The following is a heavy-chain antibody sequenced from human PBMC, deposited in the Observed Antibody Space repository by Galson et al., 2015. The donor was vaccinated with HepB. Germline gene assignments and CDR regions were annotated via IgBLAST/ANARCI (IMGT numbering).Heavy chain of an antibody. Sequence: SLRLSCAASGFTFSSYWMHWVRQAPGKGLVWVSRINSDGSSTSYADSVKGRFTISRDNAKNTLCLQMNSLRAEDTAVYYCARSVVTATHFDYWGQGTLVTVSS. V-gene: IGHV3-74*01. CDR1: GFTFSSYW. CDR2: INSDGSST. CDR3: ARSVVTATHFDY. J-gene: IGHJ4*02. D-gene: IGHD2-21*02.